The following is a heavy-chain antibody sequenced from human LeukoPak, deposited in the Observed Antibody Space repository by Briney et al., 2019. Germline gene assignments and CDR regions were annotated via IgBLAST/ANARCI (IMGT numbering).Heavy chain of an antibody. Sequence: SETLSLTCTVSGGSISPYYWSWIRQPPGKGLEWIGYAYHTGSTNYNSSLKSRLTISVDTSKNQFSLKLTSLTTADTAVYYCARSTGFYSYFLDVWDRGTTVTVSS. J-gene: IGHJ6*04. V-gene: IGHV4-59*01. D-gene: IGHD2-15*01. CDR3: ARSTGFYSYFLDV. CDR1: GGSISPYY. CDR2: AYHTGST.